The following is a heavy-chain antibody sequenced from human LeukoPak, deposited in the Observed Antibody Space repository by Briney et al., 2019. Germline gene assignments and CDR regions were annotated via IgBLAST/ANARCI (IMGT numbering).Heavy chain of an antibody. J-gene: IGHJ4*02. Sequence: HSETLSLTCTVSGGSISSSSYYWGWIRQPPGKGLEWIGSIYYSGSTYYNPSLKSRVTISVDTSKNQFSLKLSSVTAADTAVYYCARFGGTTNFDYWGQGTLVTVSS. CDR1: GGSISSSSYY. D-gene: IGHD1-1*01. CDR2: IYYSGST. CDR3: ARFGGTTNFDY. V-gene: IGHV4-39*07.